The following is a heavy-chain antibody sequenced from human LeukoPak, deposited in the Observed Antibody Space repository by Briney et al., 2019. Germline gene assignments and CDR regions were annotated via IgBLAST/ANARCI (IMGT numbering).Heavy chain of an antibody. CDR1: GFTFDDYG. CDR2: TNWNGGST. J-gene: IGHJ4*02. Sequence: GGSLRLSCAASGFTFDDYGMSWVRQAPGKGLEWVSTTNWNGGSTDYADSVKGRFTISGDNAKHSLYLQMNSLRAEDTALYYCAREVIPRYDDSGYPDYWGQGTLVTVSS. V-gene: IGHV3-20*04. D-gene: IGHD3-22*01. CDR3: AREVIPRYDDSGYPDY.